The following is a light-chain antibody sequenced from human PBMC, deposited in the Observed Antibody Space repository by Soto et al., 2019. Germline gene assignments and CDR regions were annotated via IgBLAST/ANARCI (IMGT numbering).Light chain of an antibody. CDR1: QSVRRN. CDR2: DAS. V-gene: IGKV3-11*01. CDR3: QQRSNGLS. Sequence: EIVLTQSPAILSLSPGERATFSCRASQSVRRNLDWYQHKPGQTPRLLIYDASNRATGIPVRFSGSGSGTDFTLTISSLEPEDFAVYYCQQRSNGLSFGPGTKVDIK. J-gene: IGKJ3*01.